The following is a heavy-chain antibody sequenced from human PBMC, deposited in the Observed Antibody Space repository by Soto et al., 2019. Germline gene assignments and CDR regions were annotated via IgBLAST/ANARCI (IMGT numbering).Heavy chain of an antibody. CDR2: ISAYNGDT. V-gene: IGHV1-18*01. D-gene: IGHD6-19*01. CDR1: GYTFTNFD. CDR3: GRTSSGPDY. Sequence: QVQLVRSGAEVKKPGASVKVSCKASGYTFTNFDITWVRQAPGHGLEWMGWISAYNGDTKDAQNLQDRVTRTTDTATSTAYSDRRSRRADDTAVYYAGRTSSGPDYWGQGTLVTVSS. J-gene: IGHJ4*02.